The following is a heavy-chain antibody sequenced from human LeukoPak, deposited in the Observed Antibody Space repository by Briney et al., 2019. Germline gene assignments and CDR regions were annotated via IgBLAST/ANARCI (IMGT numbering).Heavy chain of an antibody. Sequence: SETLSLTCTVSGGSISSNTYYWGWIRQPPGKGLEWIGSIYYSGNTYYNPSLKSRVTISVDTSKNQFSLRLSSVTAADTAVYYCARHLGARRVYDSSGLYYFDYWGPGTLVTVSS. J-gene: IGHJ4*02. CDR2: IYYSGNT. CDR1: GGSISSNTYY. V-gene: IGHV4-39*07. CDR3: ARHLGARRVYDSSGLYYFDY. D-gene: IGHD3-22*01.